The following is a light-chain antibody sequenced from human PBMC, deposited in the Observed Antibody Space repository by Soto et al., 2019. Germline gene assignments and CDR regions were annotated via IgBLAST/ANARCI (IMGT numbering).Light chain of an antibody. CDR1: QIVTGD. Sequence: EIVLTQSPGTLSLSPGEGATLSCRASQIVTGDYLAWYQQKPGQAPRLLIYGASTRATGIPARFSGSGSGTEFTLTISSLQSEDFAVYYCQQYNNWPITFGQGTRLEIK. V-gene: IGKV3-15*01. CDR3: QQYNNWPIT. J-gene: IGKJ5*01. CDR2: GAS.